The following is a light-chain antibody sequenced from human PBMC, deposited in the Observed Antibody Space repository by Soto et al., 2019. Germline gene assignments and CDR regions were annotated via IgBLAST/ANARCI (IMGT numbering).Light chain of an antibody. CDR2: GAS. Sequence: ERVMTQSPAPLSVSPGERATLSCRASQSVGSNLAWYQQKPGQAPRLLIHGASSRATGIPARFSGSGSGTEFTLTISSLQSEDFAVYYCQQYNNWPITFGQGTRLEIK. CDR3: QQYNNWPIT. J-gene: IGKJ5*01. CDR1: QSVGSN. V-gene: IGKV3-15*01.